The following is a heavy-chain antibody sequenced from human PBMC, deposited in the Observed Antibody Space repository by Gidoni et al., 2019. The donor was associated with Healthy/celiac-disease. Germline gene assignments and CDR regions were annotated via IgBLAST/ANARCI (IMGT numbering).Heavy chain of an antibody. D-gene: IGHD3-22*01. Sequence: EVQLVESGGGLVKPGGSLRLSCAASGFTFSSHSMNWVRQAPGKGLEWVSSISSSGSTIYYADSVKVRFTISRDNAKNSLYLQMNSLRAEDTAVYYCARDLGYYYDSSATRSFDYWGQGTLVTVSS. V-gene: IGHV3-21*01. J-gene: IGHJ4*02. CDR2: ISSSGSTI. CDR3: ARDLGYYYDSSATRSFDY. CDR1: GFTFSSHS.